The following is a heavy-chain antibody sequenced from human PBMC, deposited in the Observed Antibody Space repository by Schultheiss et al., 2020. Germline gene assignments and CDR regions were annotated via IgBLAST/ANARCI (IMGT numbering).Heavy chain of an antibody. CDR3: ARGALHYDSSGYYLGHGYFDY. V-gene: IGHV4-34*01. Sequence: SQTLSLTCAVYGGSFSGYYWSWIRQPPGKGLEWIGEINHSGSTNYNPSLESRVTISVDTSQNQFSLKLSSVTAADTAVYYCARGALHYDSSGYYLGHGYFDYWGQGTLVTVSS. D-gene: IGHD3-22*01. CDR1: GGSFSGYY. CDR2: INHSGST. J-gene: IGHJ4*02.